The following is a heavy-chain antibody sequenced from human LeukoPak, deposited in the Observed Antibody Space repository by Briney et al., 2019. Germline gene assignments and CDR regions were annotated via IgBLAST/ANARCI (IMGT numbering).Heavy chain of an antibody. J-gene: IGHJ6*03. CDR3: ARDNGYYMDV. D-gene: IGHD2-8*01. CDR1: GFTFSSYS. Sequence: GGSLRLSCAASGFTFSSYSMNWVRQAPGKGLEWISSITRSSTYIYYADSVKGRFTISRDNAKNSLYLQMNSLRAEDTAVYYCARDNGYYMDVWGKGTTVTVSS. V-gene: IGHV3-21*01. CDR2: ITRSSTYI.